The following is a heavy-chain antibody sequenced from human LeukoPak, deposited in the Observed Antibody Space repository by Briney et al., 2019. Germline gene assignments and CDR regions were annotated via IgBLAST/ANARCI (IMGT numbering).Heavy chain of an antibody. V-gene: IGHV1-69*13. CDR1: GGTFNNYA. Sequence: ASVKVSCKASGGTFNNYAISWVRQAPGQGLEWMGGIIHIFGTTNYAQKFQDRVTITADESTRTAWMELSSLTSEDTAVYYCARDLLGGNSIYYYWGQGTLVTVSS. J-gene: IGHJ4*02. CDR2: IIHIFGTT. D-gene: IGHD4-23*01. CDR3: ARDLLGGNSIYYY.